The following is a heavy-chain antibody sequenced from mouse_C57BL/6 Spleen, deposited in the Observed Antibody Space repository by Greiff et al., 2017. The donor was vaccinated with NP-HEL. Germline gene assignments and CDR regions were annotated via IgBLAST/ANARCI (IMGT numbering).Heavy chain of an antibody. CDR2: INYDGSST. CDR3: ARDGITTKGYFDV. D-gene: IGHD1-1*01. J-gene: IGHJ1*03. CDR1: GFTFSDYY. Sequence: EVKLVDSEGGLVQPGSSMKLSCTASGFTFSDYYMAWVRQVPEKGLEWVANINYDGSSTYYLDSLKSRFIISRDNAKNILYLQMSSLKSEDTATYYCARDGITTKGYFDVWGTGTTVTVSS. V-gene: IGHV5-16*01.